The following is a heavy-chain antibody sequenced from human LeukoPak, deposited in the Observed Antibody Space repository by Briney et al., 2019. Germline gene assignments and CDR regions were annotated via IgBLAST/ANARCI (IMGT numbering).Heavy chain of an antibody. J-gene: IGHJ5*02. D-gene: IGHD2-15*01. CDR1: GFTFSNYG. CDR3: ARGGYCSGGSCRWFDP. Sequence: GGSLRLSCAASGFTFSNYGMHWVRQAPGKGLEWVASIRYDGSNKYYADSVKGRFTISRDNSKNTLYLQMNSLRAEDTAVYYCARGGYCSGGSCRWFDPWGQGTLVTVSS. CDR2: IRYDGSNK. V-gene: IGHV3-30*02.